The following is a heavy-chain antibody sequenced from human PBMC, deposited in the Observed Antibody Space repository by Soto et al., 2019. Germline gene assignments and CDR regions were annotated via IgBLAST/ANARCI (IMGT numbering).Heavy chain of an antibody. D-gene: IGHD2-21*01. CDR2: IYYSGST. CDR1: GGSISSSSYY. V-gene: IGHV4-39*01. Sequence: QLQLQESGPGLVKPSETLSLTCTVSGGSISSSSYYWGWIRQPPGKGLEWIGSIYYSGSTYYNPSLQSRVTLPVDTSKTQFSLKLSSVTAADTAVYYCASLVVRVQNFQHWGQGTLVTVSS. J-gene: IGHJ1*01. CDR3: ASLVVRVQNFQH.